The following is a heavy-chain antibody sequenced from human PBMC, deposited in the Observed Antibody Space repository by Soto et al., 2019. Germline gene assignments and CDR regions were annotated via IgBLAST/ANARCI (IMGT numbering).Heavy chain of an antibody. CDR1: GYTFTSYG. CDR3: AREVYGGNHDAFDI. J-gene: IGHJ3*02. CDR2: ISAYNGNT. D-gene: IGHD4-17*01. V-gene: IGHV1-18*01. Sequence: GASVKVSCKASGYTFTSYGSSWVRQAPGQGLEWMGWISAYNGNTNYAQKLQGRVTMTTDTSTSTAYMELRSLRSDDTAVYYCAREVYGGNHDAFDIWGQGTMVTVSS.